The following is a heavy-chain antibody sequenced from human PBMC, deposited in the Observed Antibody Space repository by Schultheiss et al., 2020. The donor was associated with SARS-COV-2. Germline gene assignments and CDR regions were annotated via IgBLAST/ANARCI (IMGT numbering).Heavy chain of an antibody. CDR1: GYTFTSYG. CDR3: ASFPHYYDRSSFYLDY. V-gene: IGHV1-18*04. D-gene: IGHD3-22*01. CDR2: ISAYNGNT. Sequence: ASVKVSCKASGYTFTSYGISWVRQAPGQGLEWMGWISAYNGNTNYAQNFQARVTMTTDISTSTSFMELRSLRSDDTAVYYCASFPHYYDRSSFYLDYWGQGTLVTVSS. J-gene: IGHJ4*02.